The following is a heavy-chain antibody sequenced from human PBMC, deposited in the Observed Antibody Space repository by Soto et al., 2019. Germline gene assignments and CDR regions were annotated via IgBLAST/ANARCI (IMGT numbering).Heavy chain of an antibody. CDR2: IIPIFGTA. CDR1: GGTFSSYA. D-gene: IGHD3-10*01. J-gene: IGHJ3*02. Sequence: SVKVSCKASGGTFSSYAISWVRQAPGQGLEWMGGIIPIFGTANYAQKFQGRVTITADESTSTAYMELSSLRSEDTAVYYCARGRAGKTYDAFDIWGRGTMVTVSS. V-gene: IGHV1-69*13. CDR3: ARGRAGKTYDAFDI.